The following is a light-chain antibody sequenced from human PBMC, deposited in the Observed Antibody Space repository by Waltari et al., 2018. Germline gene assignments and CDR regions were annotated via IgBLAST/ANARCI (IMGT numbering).Light chain of an antibody. V-gene: IGKV1-5*03. Sequence: DIQMTQSPSTLSASVGDRVTITCRASQNINKWLTWYQQKPGKAPKFLIYNASSVESGVPSRFSGSGSGTEFTLTITNLQPDDFATYYCQEYNSYSPTFGGGTKVDIK. CDR2: NAS. CDR3: QEYNSYSPT. J-gene: IGKJ4*01. CDR1: QNINKW.